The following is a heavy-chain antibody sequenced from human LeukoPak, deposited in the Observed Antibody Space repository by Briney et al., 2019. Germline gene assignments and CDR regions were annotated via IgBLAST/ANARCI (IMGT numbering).Heavy chain of an antibody. D-gene: IGHD3-10*01. CDR1: GGSISSHY. CDR2: IYNSGTT. J-gene: IGHJ4*02. Sequence: SETLSLTCTVSGGSISSHYWSWIRQPPGKGLEWIGYIYNSGTTNYNPSLKSRATISADTSKNQFSLKLSSVTAADTAVYYCARMYYYGSGSYAHDYWGQGTLVTVSS. V-gene: IGHV4-59*11. CDR3: ARMYYYGSGSYAHDY.